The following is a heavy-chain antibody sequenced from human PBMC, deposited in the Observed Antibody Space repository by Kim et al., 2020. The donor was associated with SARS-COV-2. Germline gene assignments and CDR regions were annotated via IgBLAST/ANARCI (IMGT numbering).Heavy chain of an antibody. D-gene: IGHD1-7*01. Sequence: SPSRKSRLTITKDTSKNQVVLTMTNMDPVDTATYYCAHRRNWNYGGGFDYWGQGTLVTVSS. V-gene: IGHV2-5*01. CDR3: AHRRNWNYGGGFDY. J-gene: IGHJ4*02.